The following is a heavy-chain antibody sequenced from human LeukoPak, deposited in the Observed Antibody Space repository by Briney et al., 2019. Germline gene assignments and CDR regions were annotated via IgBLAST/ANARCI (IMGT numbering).Heavy chain of an antibody. J-gene: IGHJ5*02. Sequence: GGSLRLSSAASGFPFSASAMTWVRQAPGKGLEWVSHILSTGTTYYADSVRGRFTISRDNSKNTLYLLMTSLRADDTAVYYCATVKYDYGDPVGWFDPWGQGTLVTVSS. CDR2: ILSTGTT. CDR3: ATVKYDYGDPVGWFDP. V-gene: IGHV3-23*01. CDR1: GFPFSASA. D-gene: IGHD4-17*01.